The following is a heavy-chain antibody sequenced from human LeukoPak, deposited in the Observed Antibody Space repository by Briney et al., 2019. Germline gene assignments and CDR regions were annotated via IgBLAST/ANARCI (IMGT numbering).Heavy chain of an antibody. CDR3: ARAPRGSGWRAFDI. CDR1: GGSISSYY. V-gene: IGHV4-59*01. Sequence: SETLSPTCTVSGGSISSYYWSWIRQPPGKGLEWIGYIYYSGSTNYNPSLKSRVTISVDTSKNQFSLKLSSVTAADTAVYYCARAPRGSGWRAFDIWGQGTMVTVSS. J-gene: IGHJ3*02. D-gene: IGHD6-19*01. CDR2: IYYSGST.